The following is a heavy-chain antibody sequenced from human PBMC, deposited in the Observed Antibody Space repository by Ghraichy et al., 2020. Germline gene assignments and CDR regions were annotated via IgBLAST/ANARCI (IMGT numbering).Heavy chain of an antibody. CDR2: IYSGGST. Sequence: GGSLRLSCVASGFTVSSNYMSWVRQAPGKGLEWVSVIYSGGSTYYADSVKGRFTISRDNSKNTLYLQMNSLRAEDTAVYYCARVCGVGVIITCFDYWGQGTLVTVSS. J-gene: IGHJ4*02. V-gene: IGHV3-53*01. CDR3: ARVCGVGVIITCFDY. CDR1: GFTVSSNY. D-gene: IGHD3-10*01.